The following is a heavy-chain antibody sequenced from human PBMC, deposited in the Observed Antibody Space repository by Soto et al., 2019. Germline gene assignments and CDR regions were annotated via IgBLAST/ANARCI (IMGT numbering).Heavy chain of an antibody. CDR1: GGSLSGYY. CDR3: TRGLGGFPEN. J-gene: IGHJ4*02. V-gene: IGHV4-34*01. D-gene: IGHD6-25*01. CDR2: INHSGRT. Sequence: QVQLQQWGAGLLKPSEALSLTCGVYGGSLSGYYWSWFRQPPGKGLEWIGEINHSGRTTYNPSLKSRVTISIDTSKNPFSLKLSSVTAADTAVYYCTRGLGGFPENWGQGTLVTVSS.